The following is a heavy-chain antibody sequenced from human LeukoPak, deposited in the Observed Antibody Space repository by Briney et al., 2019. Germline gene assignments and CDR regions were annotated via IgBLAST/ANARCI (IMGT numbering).Heavy chain of an antibody. Sequence: GGSLRLSCAASGFTFSSYSMNWVRQAPGKGLEWVSSISSSSSYIYYADSVKGRFTISRDNAKNSLYLQMNSLRAEDTAVYYCARGVRTGDSPYNWFDPWGQGILVTVSS. D-gene: IGHD7-27*01. V-gene: IGHV3-21*01. CDR1: GFTFSSYS. J-gene: IGHJ5*02. CDR2: ISSSSSYI. CDR3: ARGVRTGDSPYNWFDP.